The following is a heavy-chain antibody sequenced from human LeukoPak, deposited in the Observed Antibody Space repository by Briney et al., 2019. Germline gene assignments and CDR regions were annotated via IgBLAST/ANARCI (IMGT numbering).Heavy chain of an antibody. D-gene: IGHD3-10*01. CDR3: AKPVSGSYSVSSFGFDY. CDR2: MKPDGSEK. CDR1: GFTFSRHW. J-gene: IGHJ4*02. Sequence: GGSLRLSCAASGFTFSRHWMNWVRQAPGKGLEWVANMKPDGSEKYYVDSVKGRFTISRDNAKNSLYLQMNSLRVEDTAVYYCAKPVSGSYSVSSFGFDYWGQGTLVTVSS. V-gene: IGHV3-7*03.